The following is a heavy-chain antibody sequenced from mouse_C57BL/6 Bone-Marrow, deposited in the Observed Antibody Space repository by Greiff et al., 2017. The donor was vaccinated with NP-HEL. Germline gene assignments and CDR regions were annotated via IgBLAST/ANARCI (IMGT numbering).Heavy chain of an antibody. CDR2: IYPGSGST. J-gene: IGHJ1*03. CDR1: GYTFTSYW. D-gene: IGHD1-1*01. Sequence: VQLQQPGAELVKPGASVKMSCKASGYTFTSYWITWVKQRPGQGLEWIGDIYPGSGSTNYNEKFKSKATLTVDTSSSTAYMQLSSLTSEDSAVYYCAREGTTVVAWYFDVWGTGTTATVSS. V-gene: IGHV1-55*01. CDR3: AREGTTVVAWYFDV.